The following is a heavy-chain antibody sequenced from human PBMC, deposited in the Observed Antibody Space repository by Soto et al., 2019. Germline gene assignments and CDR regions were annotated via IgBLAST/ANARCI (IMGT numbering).Heavy chain of an antibody. CDR3: AREEGDTAMVTGCDY. D-gene: IGHD5-18*01. CDR1: GFTFSSYA. Sequence: QVQLVESGGGVVQPGRSLRLSCAASGFTFSSYAMHWVRQAPGKGLEWVAVISYDGSNKYYADSVKGRFTISRDNSKNTLYLQMNSLRAEVTAVYYCAREEGDTAMVTGCDYWGQGTLVTVSS. V-gene: IGHV3-30-3*01. J-gene: IGHJ4*02. CDR2: ISYDGSNK.